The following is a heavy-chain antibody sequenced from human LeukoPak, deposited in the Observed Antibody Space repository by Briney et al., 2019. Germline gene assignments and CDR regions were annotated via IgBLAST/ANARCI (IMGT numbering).Heavy chain of an antibody. J-gene: IGHJ3*02. CDR2: IYHSGST. V-gene: IGHV4-38-2*02. CDR3: ARTFSSSWYKDAFDI. Sequence: SETLSLTCTVSGYSISSGYYWGWIRHPPGKGLEWIGSIYHSGSTYYNPSLKSRVTISVDTSKNQFSLKLSSVTAADTAVYYCARTFSSSWYKDAFDIWGQGTMVTVSS. CDR1: GYSISSGYY. D-gene: IGHD6-13*01.